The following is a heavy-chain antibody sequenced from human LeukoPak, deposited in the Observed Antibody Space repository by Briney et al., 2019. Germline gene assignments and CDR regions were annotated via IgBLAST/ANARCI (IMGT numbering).Heavy chain of an antibody. CDR1: GGSISSGDYY. CDR2: IYYSGST. CDR3: ASRGYSGSYYDDY. Sequence: SQTLSLTCTISGGSISSGDYYWSWIRQPPGKGLEWIGYIYYSGSTYYNPSLKSRVTISVDTSKNQFPLKLSSVTAADTAVYYCASRGYSGSYYDDYWGQGTLVTVSS. J-gene: IGHJ4*02. D-gene: IGHD1-26*01. V-gene: IGHV4-30-4*01.